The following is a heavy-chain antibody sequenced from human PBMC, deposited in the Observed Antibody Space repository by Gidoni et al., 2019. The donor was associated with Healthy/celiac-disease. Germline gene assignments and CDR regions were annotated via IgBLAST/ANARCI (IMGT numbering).Heavy chain of an antibody. Sequence: QITLKESGPPLEKPTQTLTLTCTLSGFSLSTSGVGVGWIRQPPGKALEWLALIYWDDDKRYSPSLKSMLTITKRTSKNQVVLTMTNMDPVYTATYFCAHNFLPRAFDLWGQGTMVTVSS. V-gene: IGHV2-5*02. J-gene: IGHJ3*01. CDR3: AHNFLPRAFDL. CDR2: IYWDDDK. CDR1: GFSLSTSGVG.